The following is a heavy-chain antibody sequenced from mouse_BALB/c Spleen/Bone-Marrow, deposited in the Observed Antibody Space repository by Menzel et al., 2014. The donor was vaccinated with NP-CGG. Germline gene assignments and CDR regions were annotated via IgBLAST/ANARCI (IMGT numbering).Heavy chain of an antibody. CDR3: ARGGNYAWFAY. CDR1: GFTFSSFG. Sequence: EVKLVESGGGLVQPGGSRRLSCAASGFTFSSFGMHWVRQAPEKGLEWVAYISSGSSTIYYADTVKGRFTISRDNPKNTLFLQMISLRSEDTAMYYCARGGNYAWFAYWGQGTLVTVSA. CDR2: ISSGSSTI. J-gene: IGHJ3*01. V-gene: IGHV5-17*02. D-gene: IGHD2-1*01.